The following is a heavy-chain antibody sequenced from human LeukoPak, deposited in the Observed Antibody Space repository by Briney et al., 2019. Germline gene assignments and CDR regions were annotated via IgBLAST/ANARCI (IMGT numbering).Heavy chain of an antibody. CDR3: ARQTMGIAVAEFDY. J-gene: IGHJ4*02. CDR2: INNSGTT. CDR1: GGSFSGYY. D-gene: IGHD6-19*01. Sequence: SETLSLTCAVYGGSFSGYYWSWIRQPPGTGLEWIAEINNSGTTNYNPSLKSRVTISVDTSKNQFSLKLSSVTAADTAVYYCARQTMGIAVAEFDYWGQGTLVTVSS. V-gene: IGHV4-34*01.